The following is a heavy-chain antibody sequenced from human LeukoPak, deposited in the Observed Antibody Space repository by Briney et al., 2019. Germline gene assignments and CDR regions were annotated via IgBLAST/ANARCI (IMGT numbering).Heavy chain of an antibody. Sequence: PSETLSLTCTVSGGSISSGGYYWSWIRQHPGKGLEWIGYIYYSGSTYYNPSLKSRVTISVDTSKNQFSLKLSSVTAADTAVYYCARQPIDPVWFDPWGQGTLVTVSS. V-gene: IGHV4-31*03. D-gene: IGHD2-21*01. CDR2: IYYSGST. CDR1: GGSISSGGYY. CDR3: ARQPIDPVWFDP. J-gene: IGHJ5*02.